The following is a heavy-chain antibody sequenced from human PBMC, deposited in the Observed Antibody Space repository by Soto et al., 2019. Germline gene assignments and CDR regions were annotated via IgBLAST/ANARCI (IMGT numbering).Heavy chain of an antibody. D-gene: IGHD5-18*01. CDR3: AKDGVKRVQLWLFDY. CDR1: GFTFSSYG. Sequence: PGGSLRLSCAASGFTFSSYGLHWVRQAPGKGLEWVSAISGSGGSTYYADSVKGRFTISRDNSKNTLYLQMNSLRAEDTAVYYCAKDGVKRVQLWLFDYWGQGALVTVSS. CDR2: ISGSGGST. V-gene: IGHV3-23*01. J-gene: IGHJ4*02.